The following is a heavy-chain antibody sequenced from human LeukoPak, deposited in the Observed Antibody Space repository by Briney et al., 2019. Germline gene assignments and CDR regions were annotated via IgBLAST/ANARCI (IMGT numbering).Heavy chain of an antibody. J-gene: IGHJ5*02. V-gene: IGHV4-34*01. Sequence: SETLSLTCAVYGGSFSGYYWSWIRQPPGKGLEWIGEINHSGSTNYNPSLKGRVTISVDTSKNQFSLKLSSVTAADTAVYYCARGGTSGIAARPWFDPWGQGTLVTVSS. D-gene: IGHD6-6*01. CDR1: GGSFSGYY. CDR2: INHSGST. CDR3: ARGGTSGIAARPWFDP.